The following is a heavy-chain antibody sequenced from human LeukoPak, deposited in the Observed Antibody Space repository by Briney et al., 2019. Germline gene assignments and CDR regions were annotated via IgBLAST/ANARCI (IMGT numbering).Heavy chain of an antibody. CDR1: GGSISSGGYY. D-gene: IGHD6-19*01. CDR3: ARARGSGWSLDY. J-gene: IGHJ4*02. Sequence: SETLSLTCTVSGGSISSGGYYWSWIRQHPGKGLEWIGYIYYSGSTYYNPSLKSRVTISVDTSKNQFSLELSSVTAADTAVYYCARARGSGWSLDYWGQGTLVTVSS. V-gene: IGHV4-31*03. CDR2: IYYSGST.